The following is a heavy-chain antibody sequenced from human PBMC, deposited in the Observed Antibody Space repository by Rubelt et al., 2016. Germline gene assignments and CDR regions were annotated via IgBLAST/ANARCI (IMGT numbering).Heavy chain of an antibody. CDR2: ISGRGGTT. Sequence: EVQLVEYGGGLVQPGGSLSLSCAASGFTFSNYAMSWVRQAPGKGLEWVSAISGRGGTTYYADSVKGRFTISRDNSKNTLYLQMNSLRAEDTAVYYCARRLRGSSRGIVDYWGQGTLVTVSS. CDR3: ARRLRGSSRGIVDY. CDR1: GFTFSNYA. J-gene: IGHJ4*02. V-gene: IGHV3-23*04. D-gene: IGHD6-13*01.